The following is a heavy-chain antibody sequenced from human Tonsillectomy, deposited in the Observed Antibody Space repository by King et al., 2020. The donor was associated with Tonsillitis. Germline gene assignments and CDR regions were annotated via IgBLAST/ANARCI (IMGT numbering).Heavy chain of an antibody. CDR2: IYPSGNT. CDR3: ARSSDLGGYVSYFDY. Sequence: QLQESGSGLVKPSQTLSLTCAVSGGSISSGDYSWNWIRQPPGKGLEWIGYIYPSGNTYYNPSLKSRVTISVDRSKNQLSLKLTSVTAADTAVYYCARSSDLGGYVSYFDYWGQGTLVTVSS. D-gene: IGHD5-12*01. V-gene: IGHV4-30-2*01. CDR1: GGSISSGDYS. J-gene: IGHJ4*02.